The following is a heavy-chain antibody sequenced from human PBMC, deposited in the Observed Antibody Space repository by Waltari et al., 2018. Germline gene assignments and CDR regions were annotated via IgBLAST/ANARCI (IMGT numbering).Heavy chain of an antibody. CDR2: ISYGGTT. J-gene: IGHJ5*02. D-gene: IGHD1-26*01. CDR3: ARADRGRSGKYASPAWGP. Sequence: QLQLQESGPGLVKPSETLSLTCSVSGGSMSDNYLYWGWIRQPPGRELAWIGSISYGGTTYYNPSLESRVTILVDTSKNQFSLKVRSVTAADTAVYYCARADRGRSGKYASPAWGPWGQGTLVTVSS. CDR1: GGSMSDNYLY. V-gene: IGHV4-39*07.